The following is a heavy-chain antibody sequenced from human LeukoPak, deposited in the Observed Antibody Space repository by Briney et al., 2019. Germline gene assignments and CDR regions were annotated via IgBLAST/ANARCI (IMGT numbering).Heavy chain of an antibody. J-gene: IGHJ4*02. Sequence: SGPTLVKPTQTLTLTRTFSGFSLSTSGVGVGWIRQPPGKALEWLALIYWDDDKRYSPSLKSRLTITKDTSKNQVVLTMTNMDPVDTATYYCAHRHVSYGDYDSFYFDYWGQGTLVTVSS. V-gene: IGHV2-5*02. CDR1: GFSLSTSGVG. CDR3: AHRHVSYGDYDSFYFDY. D-gene: IGHD4-17*01. CDR2: IYWDDDK.